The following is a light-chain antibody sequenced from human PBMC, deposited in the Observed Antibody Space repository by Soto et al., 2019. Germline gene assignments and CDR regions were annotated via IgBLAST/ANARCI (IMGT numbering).Light chain of an antibody. CDR3: ASWDDSLHGVV. J-gene: IGLJ3*02. CDR1: GSNLGTNT. CDR2: RTT. V-gene: IGLV1-44*01. Sequence: QSVLTQPPSTSGTPGQRISISCSGSGSNLGTNTVTWYRQLPGTAPKLLIYRTTQRPSGVPDRFSGSKSGTSGSLAISGLQSDDEADYYCASWDDSLHGVVFGGGTQLTVL.